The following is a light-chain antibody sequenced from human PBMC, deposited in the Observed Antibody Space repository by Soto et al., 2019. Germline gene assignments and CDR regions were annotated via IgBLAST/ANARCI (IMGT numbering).Light chain of an antibody. J-gene: IGKJ5*01. CDR2: GAS. CDR1: QSVSSSY. CDR3: QQYGSSPPIT. Sequence: EIVLTQSPGTLSLSPGERATLSCRASQSVSSSYLAWYQQKPGQAPRLLIYGASSRATGIPARFSGSGSGTDFTLTISRLGPEDFAVYYCQQYGSSPPITFGQGTRLEIK. V-gene: IGKV3-20*01.